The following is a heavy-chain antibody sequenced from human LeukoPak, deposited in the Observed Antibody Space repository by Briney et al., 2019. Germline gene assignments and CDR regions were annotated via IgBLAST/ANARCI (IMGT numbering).Heavy chain of an antibody. CDR2: ISAYNSNT. Sequence: ASVKVSCKASGYTFTNYGISWVRQAPGQGLEWMGWISAYNSNTVYAQILQGRVTMTTDTSTTTAYTELRRLRSDDTAVYYCARDVWSSRETIDFDYWGQGTLVTVSS. V-gene: IGHV1-18*01. D-gene: IGHD2-8*02. J-gene: IGHJ4*02. CDR3: ARDVWSSRETIDFDY. CDR1: GYTFTNYG.